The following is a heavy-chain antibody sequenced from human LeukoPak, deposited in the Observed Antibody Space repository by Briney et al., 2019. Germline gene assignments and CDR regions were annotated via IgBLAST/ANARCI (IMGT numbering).Heavy chain of an antibody. V-gene: IGHV1-2*02. CDR2: INPKSGVT. CDR3: ARDLGVAVRPFSLFY. Sequence: ASVKVSCKASGYTFTGYYLHWVRQAPGQGPEWMGWINPKSGVTNYAQKFQGGVTMTSDTSISTAYMNFSRLRSDDTAMYYCARDLGVAVRPFSLFYWGQGTLVTVSS. D-gene: IGHD6-6*01. CDR1: GYTFTGYY. J-gene: IGHJ4*02.